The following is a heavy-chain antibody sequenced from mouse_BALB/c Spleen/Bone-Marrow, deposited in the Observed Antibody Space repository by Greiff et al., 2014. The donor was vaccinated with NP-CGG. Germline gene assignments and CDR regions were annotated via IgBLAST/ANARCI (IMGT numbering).Heavy chain of an antibody. V-gene: IGHV1S41*01. Sequence: DLVKPGASVKLSCKASGYTFTSYWINWIKQRPGQGLEWIGRIPPGSGTTYYNEMFKGKATLTVDTSSTTAYIQLSSLSSEVSAVYFCARGSYYYGSSSPWFAYWGQGTLVNVSA. J-gene: IGHJ3*01. D-gene: IGHD1-1*01. CDR2: IPPGSGTT. CDR1: GYTFTSYW. CDR3: ARGSYYYGSSSPWFAY.